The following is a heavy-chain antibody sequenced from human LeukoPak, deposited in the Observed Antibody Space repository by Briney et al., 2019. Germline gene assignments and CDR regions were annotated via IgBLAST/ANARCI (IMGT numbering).Heavy chain of an antibody. V-gene: IGHV3-23*01. CDR3: AKGTKPVMTIPDY. CDR2: ITGSGGFT. D-gene: IGHD1/OR15-1a*01. J-gene: IGHJ4*02. CDR1: GFPFSTYA. Sequence: GSLRLSCAASGFPFSTYAMNWVRQAPGKGLEWVSVITGSGGFTQYADSVKGRFTISRDNSKNTVYLQMNSLRVEDTAMYYCAKGTKPVMTIPDYWGQGILVTVSS.